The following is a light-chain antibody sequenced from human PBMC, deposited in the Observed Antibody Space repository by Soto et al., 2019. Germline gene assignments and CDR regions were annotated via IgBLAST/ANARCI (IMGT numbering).Light chain of an antibody. J-gene: IGLJ3*02. CDR2: EVS. CDR1: SSDVGGYNY. CDR3: SSYTSGSTWV. Sequence: QSVLTQPASVSGSPGQSITISCTGTSSDVGGYNYVSWYQQHPGKAPKLMIYEVSNGPSGVSNRFSGSKSGNTASLTISGLQAEDEADYYCSSYTSGSTWVFGGGTKLTVL. V-gene: IGLV2-14*01.